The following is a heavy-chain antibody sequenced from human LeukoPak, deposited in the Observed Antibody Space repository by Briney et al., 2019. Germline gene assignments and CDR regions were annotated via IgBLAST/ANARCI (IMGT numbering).Heavy chain of an antibody. J-gene: IGHJ5*02. D-gene: IGHD3-10*01. V-gene: IGHV4-4*07. CDR2: ISGSGTI. Sequence: IPSETLSLTCTVSGVSIHSYWSWIRQPAGKGLEWIGRISGSGTITYNPALQSRLTISIDTSKNQFSLKLMSVTAADTAVYYCARDSGTTGEVKFDPWGQGTLVTVSS. CDR3: ARDSGTTGEVKFDP. CDR1: GVSIHSY.